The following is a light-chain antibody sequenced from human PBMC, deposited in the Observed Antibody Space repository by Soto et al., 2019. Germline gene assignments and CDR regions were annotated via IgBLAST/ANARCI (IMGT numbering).Light chain of an antibody. Sequence: EIVMTQSPATLSVSPGERATLSCRASQSVSSNLAWYQQKPGQAPRLLIYGASIRATGIPARFSGSGSGTELTLTISSLQSEDFAVYYCQQYNNWLGTFGQGTKVEIK. V-gene: IGKV3D-15*01. J-gene: IGKJ1*01. CDR2: GAS. CDR1: QSVSSN. CDR3: QQYNNWLGT.